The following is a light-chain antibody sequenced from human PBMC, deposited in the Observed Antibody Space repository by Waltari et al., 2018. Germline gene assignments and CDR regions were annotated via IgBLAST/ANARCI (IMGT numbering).Light chain of an antibody. CDR2: GAS. V-gene: IGKV3-20*01. CDR3: HQYGSSPVT. Sequence: EIVLTQSPGTLSLSPGERATLSCRATQSVSSNSLAWYQQKPGQAPRLVIYGASTRATGIPDRFSGGGSGTDFTLTISRLEPEDFAVYYCHQYGSSPVTFGQGTKLEIK. J-gene: IGKJ2*01. CDR1: QSVSSNS.